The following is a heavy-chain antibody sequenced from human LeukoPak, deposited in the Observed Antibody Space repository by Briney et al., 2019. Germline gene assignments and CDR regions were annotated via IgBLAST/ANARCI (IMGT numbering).Heavy chain of an antibody. D-gene: IGHD3-16*02. CDR1: GFTFSSYW. Sequence: GGSLRLSCAASGFTFSSYWMRWVRQAPGKGLVWVSRINSDGSSTSYADSVKGRFTISRDNAKNTLYLQMNSLRAEDTAVYYCARGGTYRSYWYFDLWGRGTLVTVSS. CDR3: ARGGTYRSYWYFDL. CDR2: INSDGSST. V-gene: IGHV3-74*01. J-gene: IGHJ2*01.